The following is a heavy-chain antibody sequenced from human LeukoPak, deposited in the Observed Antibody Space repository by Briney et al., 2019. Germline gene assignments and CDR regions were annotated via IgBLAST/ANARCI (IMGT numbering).Heavy chain of an antibody. D-gene: IGHD5-12*01. CDR2: INPNTGGT. CDR1: GYTFTGHY. Sequence: GASVKVSCKASGYTFTGHYIHWVRQAPGQGFEWMGWINPNTGGTDYAQKFQDRIAISTYTSISTTYMELSSLRSDDTALYYCARDLATIDGIAWYYIENWGQGTLVTVS. CDR3: ARDLATIDGIAWYYIEN. V-gene: IGHV1-2*02. J-gene: IGHJ4*02.